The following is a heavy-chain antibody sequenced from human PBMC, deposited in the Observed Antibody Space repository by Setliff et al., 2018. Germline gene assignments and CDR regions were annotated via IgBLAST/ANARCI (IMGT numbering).Heavy chain of an antibody. V-gene: IGHV3-11*04. J-gene: IGHJ6*02. Sequence: GGSLRLSCVASGFTFSDNYMSWIRQAPGKGLEWVSYISRGGNTIYYADSVKGRFTVSRDNAKDSLHLQMNSLRAEDTAVYYCAGCGYGQYYAMDVWGQGTTVTVSS. D-gene: IGHD5-12*01. CDR3: AGCGYGQYYAMDV. CDR1: GFTFSDNY. CDR2: ISRGGNTI.